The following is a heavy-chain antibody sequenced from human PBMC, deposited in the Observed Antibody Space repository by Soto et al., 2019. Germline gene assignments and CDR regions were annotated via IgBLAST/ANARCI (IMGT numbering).Heavy chain of an antibody. V-gene: IGHV4-4*07. CDR3: AQGAPWNYYYYGVDA. J-gene: IGHJ6*02. D-gene: IGHD1-1*01. CDR2: VYSSGAT. Sequence: SETLSLTGTVSGDSVSDYYWSWIRQPAGRGLEWIGRVYSSGATNYNPSLSGRVIMSVDTSWKQFCLRRMSVTAADRAILYCAQGAPWNYYYYGVDAWRQETAVTVSS. CDR1: GDSVSDYY.